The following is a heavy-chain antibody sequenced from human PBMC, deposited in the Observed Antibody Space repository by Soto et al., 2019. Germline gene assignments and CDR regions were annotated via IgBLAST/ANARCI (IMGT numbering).Heavy chain of an antibody. J-gene: IGHJ4*02. CDR3: TAGKLYPSLDFDY. D-gene: IGHD2-8*01. CDR2: IRSKAYGGTT. V-gene: IGHV3-49*04. Sequence: GGSLRLSCTASGFTFGDYAMSWVRQAPGKGLECVGFIRSKAYGGTTEYAASVKGRFTISRDDSKSIAYLQMNSQKTEDTAVYYCTAGKLYPSLDFDYWGQGTLVTVSS. CDR1: GFTFGDYA.